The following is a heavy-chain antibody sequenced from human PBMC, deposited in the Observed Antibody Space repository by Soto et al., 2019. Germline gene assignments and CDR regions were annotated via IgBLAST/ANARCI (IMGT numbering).Heavy chain of an antibody. D-gene: IGHD1-26*01. Sequence: GSLRLSCAASGFTFDDYTMHWVRQAPGKGLEWVSLISWDGGSTYYADSVKGRFTISRDNSKNSLYLQMNSLRTEDTALYYCAKDIYGVGATTDGSLDFDYWGQGTLVTVSS. CDR1: GFTFDDYT. CDR3: AKDIYGVGATTDGSLDFDY. CDR2: ISWDGGST. J-gene: IGHJ4*02. V-gene: IGHV3-43*01.